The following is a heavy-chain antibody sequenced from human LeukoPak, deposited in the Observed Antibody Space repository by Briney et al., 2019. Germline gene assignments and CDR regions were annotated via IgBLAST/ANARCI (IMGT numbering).Heavy chain of an antibody. CDR3: AKLEKIGYCSSTSCKYFDY. D-gene: IGHD2-2*01. Sequence: GGSLRLSCAASGFTFSSYAMSWVRQAPGKGLEWVAATRGSGGSTYYADSVKGRFTISRDNSKNTLYVQMNSLSTEDTAVYYCAKLEKIGYCSSTSCKYFDYWGQGTLVTVSS. J-gene: IGHJ4*02. CDR1: GFTFSSYA. CDR2: TRGSGGST. V-gene: IGHV3-23*01.